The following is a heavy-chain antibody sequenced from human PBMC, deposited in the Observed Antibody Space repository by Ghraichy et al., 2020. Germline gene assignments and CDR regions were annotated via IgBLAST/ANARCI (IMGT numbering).Heavy chain of an antibody. CDR3: AKVKDYYYYGMDV. Sequence: GGSLRLSCAASGFTFSSYAMSWVRQAPGKGLEWVSAISSSGYSTYYADSVKGRFTISRDNSKNTLHLQMNSLRAEDTAVYYCAKVKDYYYYGMDVWGQGTTVTVSS. CDR2: ISSSGYST. D-gene: IGHD3-22*01. CDR1: GFTFSSYA. J-gene: IGHJ6*02. V-gene: IGHV3-23*01.